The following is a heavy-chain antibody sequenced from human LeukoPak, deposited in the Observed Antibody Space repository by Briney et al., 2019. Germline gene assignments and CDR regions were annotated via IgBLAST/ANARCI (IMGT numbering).Heavy chain of an antibody. J-gene: IGHJ3*02. V-gene: IGHV3-30*04. CDR3: ARFPSYYYYDSSGYYTDAFDI. Sequence: GGSLRLSCAASGFTFSSYAMHWVRQAPGKGLEWVAVISYDGSNKYYADSVKGRFTISRDNSKNTLYLQMNSLRAEDTAVYYCARFPSYYYYDSSGYYTDAFDIWGQGTMVTVSS. D-gene: IGHD3-22*01. CDR1: GFTFSSYA. CDR2: ISYDGSNK.